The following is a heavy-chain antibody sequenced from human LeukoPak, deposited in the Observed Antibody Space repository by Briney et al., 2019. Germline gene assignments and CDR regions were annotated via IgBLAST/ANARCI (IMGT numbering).Heavy chain of an antibody. Sequence: SVKVSCKASGYTFTSYGISWVRQAPGQGLEWIGWIVVGSGNTNYAQKFQERVTITRDMSTSTAYMELSSLRSEDTAVYYCAADPNYGDYYYYGMDVWGQGTTVTVSS. CDR2: IVVGSGNT. CDR3: AADPNYGDYYYYGMDV. D-gene: IGHD4-17*01. J-gene: IGHJ6*02. V-gene: IGHV1-58*02. CDR1: GYTFTSYG.